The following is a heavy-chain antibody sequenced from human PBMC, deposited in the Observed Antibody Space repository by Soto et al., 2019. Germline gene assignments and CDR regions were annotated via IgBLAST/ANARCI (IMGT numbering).Heavy chain of an antibody. J-gene: IGHJ6*04. CDR3: ATDTFTRNSCHTCYTHV. D-gene: IGHD2-2*02. CDR1: GYTFTSYY. CDR2: INPSGGST. V-gene: IGHV1-46*01. Sequence: ASVKVSCKASGYTFTSYYMHRVRHAPGQGLEWMGIINPSGGSTSYAQKFQGRVTMTRDTSTSTVYMELSSLRSEDTAVYYCATDTFTRNSCHTCYTHVCGTGTMGTVSS.